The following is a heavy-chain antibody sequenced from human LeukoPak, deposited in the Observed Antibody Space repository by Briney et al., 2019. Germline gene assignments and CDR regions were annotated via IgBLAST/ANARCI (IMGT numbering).Heavy chain of an antibody. CDR2: ISSSGSTI. Sequence: PGGSLRLSCAASGFTFSSYEMNWVRQAPGKGLEWVSYISSSGSTIYYADSVKGRFTISRDNSKNTLYLQMNSLRAEDTAVYYCARDIIFGSYGLGRHDDAFDIWGQGTMVTVSS. J-gene: IGHJ3*02. CDR3: ARDIIFGSYGLGRHDDAFDI. V-gene: IGHV3-48*03. CDR1: GFTFSSYE. D-gene: IGHD5-18*01.